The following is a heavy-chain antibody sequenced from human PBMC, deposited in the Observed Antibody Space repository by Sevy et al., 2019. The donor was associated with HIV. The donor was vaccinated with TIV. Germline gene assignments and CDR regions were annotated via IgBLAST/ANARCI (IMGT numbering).Heavy chain of an antibody. CDR1: GFTLSSYW. Sequence: GGSLRLSCVASGFTLSSYWMSWVRQVPGQGLEWVADIKQDGSDKNYLDSVKGRFTISRDNAKKSLYLQMNNLRVEDNALYYCVRVRAFLLFGELPRYRFDSWGQGTLLTVSS. J-gene: IGHJ4*02. CDR3: VRVRAFLLFGELPRYRFDS. D-gene: IGHD3-10*01. CDR2: IKQDGSDK. V-gene: IGHV3-7*04.